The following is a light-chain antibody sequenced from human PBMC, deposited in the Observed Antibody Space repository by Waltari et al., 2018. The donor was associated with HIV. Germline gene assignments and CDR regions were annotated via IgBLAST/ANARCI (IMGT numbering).Light chain of an antibody. CDR3: SSYTITNTWV. V-gene: IGLV2-14*01. Sequence: QSALAQPASMSGSPGQSVTISCAGSHRDIGTFAFVPWYQQLPGKAPKLRIYRFTFRPSGVPSRFSASKSANTASLTISDLQTEDEAHYYCSSYTITNTWVFGGGTLLTVL. CDR2: RFT. CDR1: HRDIGTFAF. J-gene: IGLJ3*02.